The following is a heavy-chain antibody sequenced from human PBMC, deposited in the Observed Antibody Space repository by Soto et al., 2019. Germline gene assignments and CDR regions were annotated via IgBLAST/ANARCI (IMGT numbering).Heavy chain of an antibody. D-gene: IGHD3-10*02. CDR1: GYSFTSYW. J-gene: IGHJ3*02. Sequence: GESLKISCKGSGYSFTSYWIGWVRQMPGKGLEWMGIIYPGDSDTRYSPSFQGQVTISADKSISTAYLQWSSLKASDTAMYYCAMIILYYVWRDDVFDIWGQGTMVTVSS. V-gene: IGHV5-51*01. CDR3: AMIILYYVWRDDVFDI. CDR2: IYPGDSDT.